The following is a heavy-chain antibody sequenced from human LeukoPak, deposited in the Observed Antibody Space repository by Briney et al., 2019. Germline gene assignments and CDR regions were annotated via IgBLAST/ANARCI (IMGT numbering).Heavy chain of an antibody. CDR3: AKGTSAPTAMVLPFSVGSPALWFDP. V-gene: IGHV3-21*04. J-gene: IGHJ5*02. D-gene: IGHD5-18*01. CDR1: GFTFSSYS. CDR2: ISSSSSYI. Sequence: KPGGSLRLSCAASGFTFSSYSMNWVRQAPGKGLEWVSSISSSSSYIYYADSVKGRFTISRDNAKNSLYLQMNSLRAEDTALYYCAKGTSAPTAMVLPFSVGSPALWFDPWGRGTLVTVSS.